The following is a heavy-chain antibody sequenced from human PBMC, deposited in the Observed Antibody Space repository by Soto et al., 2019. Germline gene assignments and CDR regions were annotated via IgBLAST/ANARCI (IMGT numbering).Heavy chain of an antibody. V-gene: IGHV1-18*03. D-gene: IGHD4-17*01. CDR1: GFLFSSHG. CDR3: ASWAGQARDFGGTFDY. J-gene: IGHJ4*02. Sequence: GASVKVSCKASGFLFSSHGVNWVRRAPGQGLEWMGWIGGYNGNTNYAQKFQGRVTMTTDTSTNTAYMELRSLRSDDMAMYYCASWAGQARDFGGTFDYWGQGTLVTVSS. CDR2: IGGYNGNT.